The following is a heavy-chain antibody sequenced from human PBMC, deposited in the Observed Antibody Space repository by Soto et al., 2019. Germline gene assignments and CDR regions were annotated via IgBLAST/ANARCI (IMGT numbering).Heavy chain of an antibody. V-gene: IGHV3-21*01. J-gene: IGHJ6*02. CDR1: GFTFSSYS. Sequence: GGSLRLSCAASGFTFSSYSMNWVRQAPGQGLEWVSSISSSSSYIYYADSVKGRFTISRDNAKNSLYLQMNSLRAEDTAVYYCARDKLADVDTAMVTFWYYYYGMDVWGQGTTVTVSS. CDR2: ISSSSSYI. D-gene: IGHD5-18*01. CDR3: ARDKLADVDTAMVTFWYYYYGMDV.